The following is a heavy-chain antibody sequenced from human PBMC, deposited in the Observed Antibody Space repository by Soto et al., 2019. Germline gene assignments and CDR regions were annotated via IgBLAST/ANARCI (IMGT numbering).Heavy chain of an antibody. V-gene: IGHV3-9*01. CDR2: ISWNSGSI. Sequence: PGGSLRLSCAASGFTFDDYAMHWVRQAPGKGLEWVSGISWNSGSIGYADSVKGRFTISRDNAKNSLYLQMNSLRAEDTALYYCAKVLNYDILTGLKNDAFDIWGQGKMVT. CDR3: AKVLNYDILTGLKNDAFDI. CDR1: GFTFDDYA. J-gene: IGHJ3*02. D-gene: IGHD3-9*01.